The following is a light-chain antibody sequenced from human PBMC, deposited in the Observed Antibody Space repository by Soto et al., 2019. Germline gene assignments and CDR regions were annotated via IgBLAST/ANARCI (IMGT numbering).Light chain of an antibody. V-gene: IGKV3-20*01. CDR1: QSVSSGH. Sequence: VLTQSPDTLSQNPGERATLSCRASQSVSSGHLAWYQHKPGQAPRLLIYGASNRAAGISDRFSGSGSGTDFTLTISRLESEDFAVYYCQQYHISPRTFGQGTKVDIK. CDR3: QQYHISPRT. J-gene: IGKJ1*01. CDR2: GAS.